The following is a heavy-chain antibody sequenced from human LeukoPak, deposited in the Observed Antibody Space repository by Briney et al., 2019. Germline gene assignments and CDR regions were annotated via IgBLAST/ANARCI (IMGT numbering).Heavy chain of an antibody. D-gene: IGHD2-15*01. CDR1: GFTFSTYG. Sequence: GGSLRLSCAASGFTFSTYGMHWVRQAPGKGLEWVSAISGSGGSTYYADSVKGRFTISRDNSKNTLYLQMNSLRAEDTAVYYCAKAPSYCSGGSCPPNNWGQGTLVTVSS. CDR2: ISGSGGST. J-gene: IGHJ4*02. V-gene: IGHV3-23*01. CDR3: AKAPSYCSGGSCPPNN.